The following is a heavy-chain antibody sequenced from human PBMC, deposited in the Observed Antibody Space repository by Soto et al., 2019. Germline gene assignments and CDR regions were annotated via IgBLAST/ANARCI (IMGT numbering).Heavy chain of an antibody. J-gene: IGHJ4*02. D-gene: IGHD2-15*01. CDR1: GFTFGYYA. V-gene: IGHV3-48*02. CDR2: IRTISSAI. Sequence: TGGSQRLSSAASGFTFGYYAMHWVRQAPGKGLEWVSSIRTISSAIYFADSVRGRFTISRDNARNSLYLQMTSLRDEDTAVYYCARETPSFDSWGQGTLVTVSS. CDR3: ARETPSFDS.